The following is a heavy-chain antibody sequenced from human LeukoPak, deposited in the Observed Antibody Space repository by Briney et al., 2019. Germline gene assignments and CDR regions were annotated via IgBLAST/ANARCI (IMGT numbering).Heavy chain of an antibody. V-gene: IGHV3-7*01. D-gene: IGHD1-26*01. Sequence: GCLRLSCAASGFTFRSYWMSWVRQAPGKGLEWVANIKDDVSEKYYVDSVKGRFTISRDNAKNALYLQMNSLRAEDTAVYYCVRIFSGSFGDWGQGALVSASS. CDR1: GFTFRSYW. CDR3: VRIFSGSFGD. J-gene: IGHJ4*02. CDR2: IKDDVSEK.